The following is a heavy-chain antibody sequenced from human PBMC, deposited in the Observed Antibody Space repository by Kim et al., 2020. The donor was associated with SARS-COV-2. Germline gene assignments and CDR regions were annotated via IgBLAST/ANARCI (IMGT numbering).Heavy chain of an antibody. CDR2: IYYSGST. CDR3: ARTLGYCSGGSCYALRGGMDV. J-gene: IGHJ6*02. CDR1: GGSISSGGYY. Sequence: SETLSLTCTVSGGSISSGGYYWSWIRQHPGKGLEWIGYIYYSGSTYYNPSLKSRVTISVDTSKNQFSLKLSSVTAADTAVYYCARTLGYCSGGSCYALRGGMDVWGQGTTVTVSS. D-gene: IGHD2-15*01. V-gene: IGHV4-31*03.